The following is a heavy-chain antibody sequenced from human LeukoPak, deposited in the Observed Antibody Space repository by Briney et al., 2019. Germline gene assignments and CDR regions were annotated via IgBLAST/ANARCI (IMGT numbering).Heavy chain of an antibody. CDR2: IYYSGST. D-gene: IGHD2-15*01. V-gene: IGHV4-30-4*08. CDR3: ARGHRYCSGGSCYSVNWFDP. J-gene: IGHJ5*02. Sequence: SETLSLTCTVSGGSISSGSYYWSRIRQPAGKGLEWIGYIYYSGSTYYNPSLKSRVTISVDTSKNQFSLKLSSVTAADTAVYYCARGHRYCSGGSCYSVNWFDPWGQGTLVTVSS. CDR1: GGSISSGSYY.